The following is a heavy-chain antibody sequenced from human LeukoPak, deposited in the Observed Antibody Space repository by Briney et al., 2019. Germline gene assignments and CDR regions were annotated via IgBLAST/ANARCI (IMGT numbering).Heavy chain of an antibody. D-gene: IGHD3-16*02. CDR1: GYTFTGYY. CDR2: INPNSGGT. Sequence: GASVKVSFTASGYTFTGYYLHWVRQAPGQGLEWMGWINPNSGGTNYAQKFQGSVTMTRDTSISTAYMELTRLRSDDTAVYYCARGPQKAYDFLSGSYRYHFDSWGQGTLVTVSS. V-gene: IGHV1-2*02. CDR3: ARGPQKAYDFLSGSYRYHFDS. J-gene: IGHJ4*02.